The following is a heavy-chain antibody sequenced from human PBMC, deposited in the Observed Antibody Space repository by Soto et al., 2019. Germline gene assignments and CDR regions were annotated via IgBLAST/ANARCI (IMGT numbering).Heavy chain of an antibody. Sequence: QVQLQQSGPRLVKPSETLSLTCTVSSGPDRSHNWGWIRQPPGRGLEWIGYVYYTGDTAYNPSLRSRVSISAATSTNDISLTLRSVTAADPAVYYCVRQGIDYLHGLVDVWGQGTTVSVSS. CDR2: VYYTGDT. CDR1: SGPDRSHN. D-gene: IGHD4-17*01. CDR3: VRQGIDYLHGLVDV. V-gene: IGHV4-59*08. J-gene: IGHJ6*02.